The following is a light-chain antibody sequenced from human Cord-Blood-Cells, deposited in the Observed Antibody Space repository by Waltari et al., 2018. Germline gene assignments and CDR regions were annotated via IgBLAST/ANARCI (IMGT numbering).Light chain of an antibody. CDR2: DAS. Sequence: ELALTQSPATLSLSPGERATLSCRASQSVSSNLAWYQQKPGQAPRLLIYDASNRAACIPARFSGSGSGTDFTLTISSLEPEDFAVYYCQQRSNWPPYTFGQGTKLEIK. J-gene: IGKJ2*01. V-gene: IGKV3-11*01. CDR3: QQRSNWPPYT. CDR1: QSVSSN.